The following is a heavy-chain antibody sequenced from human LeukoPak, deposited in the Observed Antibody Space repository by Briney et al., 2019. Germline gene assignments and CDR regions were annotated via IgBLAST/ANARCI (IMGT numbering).Heavy chain of an antibody. V-gene: IGHV4-38-2*02. J-gene: IGHJ3*02. Sequence: SETLSLTCTVSGYSITRAYYWAWIRQPPGKGLESIGSIYHSGSTYYNASLKSRVTISVDTSKNQFSLKLTSVTAADTAVYYCARVMAAAGLAFDIWGQGTMVTVSS. CDR1: GYSITRAYY. CDR2: IYHSGST. D-gene: IGHD6-13*01. CDR3: ARVMAAAGLAFDI.